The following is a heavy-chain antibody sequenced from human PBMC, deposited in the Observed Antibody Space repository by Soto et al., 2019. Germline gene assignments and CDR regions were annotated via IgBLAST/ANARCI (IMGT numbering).Heavy chain of an antibody. V-gene: IGHV1-3*01. J-gene: IGHJ4*02. CDR1: GYTFTTCG. Sequence: QVQLVQSGAEVKKPGASVKVSCKASGYTFTTCGIHWVRQAPGQSLEWMGWINAGSGDTKYSQKFQGRVTITRDTSADTAYMELTSLRPEDTAVYYCARRSPYCGIDYWGQGTLVTVSS. D-gene: IGHD1-26*01. CDR3: ARRSPYCGIDY. CDR2: INAGSGDT.